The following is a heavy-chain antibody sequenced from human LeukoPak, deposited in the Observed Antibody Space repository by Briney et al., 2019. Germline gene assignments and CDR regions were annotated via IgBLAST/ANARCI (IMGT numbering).Heavy chain of an antibody. Sequence: SATLSLTCTVSGGSLSTYYWSWIRQPPGKGLEWIGYIYDNGNTKYNPSLKSRVTISADRSKSQFSLKLNSVTATDTAVYYCARALFGSGGLYLDYWGQGTLVTVSS. CDR3: ARALFGSGGLYLDY. CDR1: GGSLSTYY. D-gene: IGHD3-10*01. CDR2: IYDNGNT. V-gene: IGHV4-59*01. J-gene: IGHJ4*02.